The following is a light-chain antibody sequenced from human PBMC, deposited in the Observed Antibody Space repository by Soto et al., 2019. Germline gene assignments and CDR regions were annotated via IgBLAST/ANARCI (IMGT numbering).Light chain of an antibody. V-gene: IGLV2-11*01. CDR1: SSDTGGYKY. CDR3: CSYAGSYTWV. CDR2: DVS. Sequence: QSALTQPRSVSGSPRQSVTISCTGTSSDTGGYKYVSWYQQHPGKAPKFVIYDVSKRPSGVPDRFSGSKSGNTASLTISGLQAEDEADYYCCSYAGSYTWVFGGGTKLTVL. J-gene: IGLJ3*02.